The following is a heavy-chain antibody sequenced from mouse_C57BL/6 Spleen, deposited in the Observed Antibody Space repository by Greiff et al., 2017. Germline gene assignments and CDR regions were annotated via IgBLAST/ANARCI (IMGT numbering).Heavy chain of an antibody. V-gene: IGHV5-6*01. CDR2: ISSGGSYT. D-gene: IGHD2-5*01. J-gene: IGHJ4*01. Sequence: EVQLVESGGDLVKPGGSLKLSCAASGFTFSSSGMSWVRQTPDKRLEWVATISSGGSYTYYPDSVKGRFTISRDNAKNTLYLQMSSLKSEDTAMYYCARDYSNSYAMDYWGQGTSVTVAS. CDR1: GFTFSSSG. CDR3: ARDYSNSYAMDY.